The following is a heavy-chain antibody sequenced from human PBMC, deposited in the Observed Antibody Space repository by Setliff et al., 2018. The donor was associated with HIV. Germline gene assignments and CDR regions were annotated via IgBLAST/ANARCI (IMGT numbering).Heavy chain of an antibody. Sequence: ASVKVSCKASGYTFTGNYIHWVRQAPGQGLEWMGWINPNSGGTNYEQKFQGRVTMTRDTSISTAYMELSRLRSDDTAVYYCARGVGINYYYYYGMDVWGQGTTVTVSS. J-gene: IGHJ6*02. V-gene: IGHV1-2*02. CDR1: GYTFTGNY. CDR2: INPNSGGT. D-gene: IGHD1-26*01. CDR3: ARGVGINYYYYYGMDV.